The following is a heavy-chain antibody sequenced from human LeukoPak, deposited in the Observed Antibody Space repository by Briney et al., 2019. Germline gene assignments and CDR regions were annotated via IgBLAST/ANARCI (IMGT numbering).Heavy chain of an antibody. Sequence: GESLKISCKGSGYSFTSYWIGWVRQMPGKGLEWMGIIYPGDSDTRYSPSFQGQVTFSADKSISTAYLQWSSLKASDTAMYYCAKQFSSGWYGHDYWGQGTLVTVSS. CDR1: GYSFTSYW. J-gene: IGHJ4*02. CDR2: IYPGDSDT. CDR3: AKQFSSGWYGHDY. D-gene: IGHD6-19*01. V-gene: IGHV5-51*01.